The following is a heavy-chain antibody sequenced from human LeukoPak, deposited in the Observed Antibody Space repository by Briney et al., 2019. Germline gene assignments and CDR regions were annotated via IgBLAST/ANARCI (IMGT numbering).Heavy chain of an antibody. V-gene: IGHV3-30*02. D-gene: IGHD3-10*01. CDR3: ARDLWFGELSLDY. CDR1: GFTFTSYG. Sequence: PSGGSLRLSCAASGFTFTSYGMHWVRQAPGKGLEWVAFIRYDGSNKKYADSVKGRFTISRDNSKNTLYLQMNSLRAEDAAVYYCARDLWFGELSLDYWGQGTLVTVSS. J-gene: IGHJ4*02. CDR2: IRYDGSNK.